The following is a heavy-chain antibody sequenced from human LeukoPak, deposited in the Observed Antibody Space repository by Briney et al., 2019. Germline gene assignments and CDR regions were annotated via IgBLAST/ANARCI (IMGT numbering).Heavy chain of an antibody. D-gene: IGHD3/OR15-3a*01. CDR3: ARGSGLPHFDY. J-gene: IGHJ4*02. V-gene: IGHV4-59*01. Sequence: PSETLSLTCTVSGGSISSYYWSWIRQPPGQGLEWIGYIYYSGTTHYNPSLKSRVTISVDTSKNHFSLKLSSVTAADTAVYYCARGSGLPHFDYWGQGTLVTVSS. CDR1: GGSISSYY. CDR2: IYYSGTT.